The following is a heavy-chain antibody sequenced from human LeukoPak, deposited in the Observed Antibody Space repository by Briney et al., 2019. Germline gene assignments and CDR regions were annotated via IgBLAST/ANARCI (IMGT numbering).Heavy chain of an antibody. CDR1: GFTFSSYA. V-gene: IGHV3-23*01. CDR3: AKGSAGSRPYYFDY. J-gene: IGHJ4*02. CDR2: ISDSGSST. Sequence: PGGSLRLSCAASGFTFSSYAMSWVRQAPGKGLDWFSAISDSGSSTYHADSVKGRFTISRDNSKTTLYLQMNSLRAEDTAVYYCAKGSAGSRPYYFDYWGQGTLVTVSS. D-gene: IGHD2-15*01.